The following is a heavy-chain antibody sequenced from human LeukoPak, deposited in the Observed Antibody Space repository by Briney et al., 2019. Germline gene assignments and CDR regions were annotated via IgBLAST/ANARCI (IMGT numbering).Heavy chain of an antibody. J-gene: IGHJ6*03. CDR3: ARDGRVIIAARLSYYMDV. V-gene: IGHV1-69*04. D-gene: IGHD6-6*01. CDR1: AATFSIYN. CDR2: VITILGIA. Sequence: VSLSCKASAATFSIYNISLERLRPGQGLGWVGRVITILGIAYYAQKFHGRVTITAHKSRSTAYMELSSLRSEDEAVCYCARDGRVIIAARLSYYMDVWAKGPTVTVSS.